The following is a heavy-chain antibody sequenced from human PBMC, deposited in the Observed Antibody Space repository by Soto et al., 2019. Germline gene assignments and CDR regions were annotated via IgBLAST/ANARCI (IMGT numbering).Heavy chain of an antibody. V-gene: IGHV3-23*01. CDR1: RFTFSSSA. CDR2: ISGSGGNT. Sequence: GGSLRLSCAASRFTFSSSAMSWVRQTPGRGLEWVSSISGSGGNTYYSDSVKGRFTISRDNSKNTLYLQMNSLRAEDTAVYYCARDLVYYDYWTGTQHWGQGTLVTVSS. CDR3: ARDLVYYDYWTGTQH. D-gene: IGHD3-3*01. J-gene: IGHJ1*01.